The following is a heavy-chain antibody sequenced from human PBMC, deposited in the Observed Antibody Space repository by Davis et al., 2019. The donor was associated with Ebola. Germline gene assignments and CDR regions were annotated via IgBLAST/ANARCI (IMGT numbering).Heavy chain of an antibody. V-gene: IGHV1-18*01. Sequence: ASVKVSCKASGYTFNSHGISWVRQAPGQGLEWMAWISAYNGHTNYAQKLQGRVTMTTDTSTSTAYMELRSLRSDDTAVYYCARAAKYSGSYPIDYWGQGTLVTVSS. D-gene: IGHD1-26*01. J-gene: IGHJ4*02. CDR3: ARAAKYSGSYPIDY. CDR1: GYTFNSHG. CDR2: ISAYNGHT.